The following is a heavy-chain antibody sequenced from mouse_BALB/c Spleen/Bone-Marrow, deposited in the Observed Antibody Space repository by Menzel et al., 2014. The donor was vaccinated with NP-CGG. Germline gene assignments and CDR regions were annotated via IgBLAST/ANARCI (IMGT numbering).Heavy chain of an antibody. D-gene: IGHD2-4*01. J-gene: IGHJ3*01. CDR2: ISGGGSYT. CDR1: GFSFNSYG. Sequence: EVKLQESGGGSVKSGGSLKLSCAASGFSFNSYGMSWVRQTPEKGLEWVATISGGGSYTFYPDSVKGRFTISRDNAKNNLYLQLSSLRSEDTALYYCARHAYYDQTEVSFVYWGQGTLVTVSA. V-gene: IGHV5-9-2*01. CDR3: ARHAYYDQTEVSFVY.